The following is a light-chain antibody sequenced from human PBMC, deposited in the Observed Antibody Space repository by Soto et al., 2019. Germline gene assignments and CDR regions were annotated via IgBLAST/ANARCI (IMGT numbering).Light chain of an antibody. CDR2: AAS. CDR3: QQSYSTPRT. V-gene: IGKV1-39*01. CDR1: QSISSY. Sequence: DIQMTQSPSSLSASVGDRVTITCRASQSISSYLNWYQQNPGKAPKHLIYAASSLQSGVPSRFSGSGSGTDFTLTISSLQPEDFATYYCQQSYSTPRTFGQGTKVEIK. J-gene: IGKJ1*01.